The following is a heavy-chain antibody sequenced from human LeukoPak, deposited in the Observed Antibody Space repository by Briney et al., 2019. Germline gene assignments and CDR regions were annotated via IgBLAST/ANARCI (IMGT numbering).Heavy chain of an antibody. CDR3: ARVAMPGLWFGDYYFDY. CDR1: GLTLNNYA. D-gene: IGHD3-10*01. V-gene: IGHV3-23*01. J-gene: IGHJ4*02. Sequence: GGSLRLSCAVSGLTLNNYAMSWVRQAPGKGLEWVSAISKSGDHTYYAASAKGRFTIYRDNSKNTQYLQMNSLRAEDTAVYYCARVAMPGLWFGDYYFDYWGQGTLVTVSS. CDR2: ISKSGDHT.